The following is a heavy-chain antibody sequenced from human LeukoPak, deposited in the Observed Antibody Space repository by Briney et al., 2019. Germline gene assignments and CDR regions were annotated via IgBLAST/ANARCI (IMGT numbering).Heavy chain of an antibody. Sequence: KTGGSLRLSCAASGFTFSNAWMSWVRQAPGKGLEWVGRIKSKTDGGTTDYAAPVKGRFTISRDDSKNTLYLQMNSLKTEDTAVYYCTTDMRPYSSGWYGVVDYWGQGTLVTVSS. J-gene: IGHJ4*02. CDR1: GFTFSNAW. V-gene: IGHV3-15*01. CDR3: TTDMRPYSSGWYGVVDY. D-gene: IGHD6-19*01. CDR2: IKSKTDGGTT.